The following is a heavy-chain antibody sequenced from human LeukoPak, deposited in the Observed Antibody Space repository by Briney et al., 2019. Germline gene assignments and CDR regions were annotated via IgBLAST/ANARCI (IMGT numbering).Heavy chain of an antibody. CDR1: GVSISSYY. J-gene: IGHJ3*02. Sequence: SETLSLTCTVSGVSISSYYWSWLRQPPGKGLEWIGYIYYSGSTNYNPSLKSRVTISVDTSKNQFSLKLSSVTAADTAVYYCARRTYGGAFDIWGQGTMVTVSS. CDR2: IYYSGST. V-gene: IGHV4-59*08. D-gene: IGHD4-17*01. CDR3: ARRTYGGAFDI.